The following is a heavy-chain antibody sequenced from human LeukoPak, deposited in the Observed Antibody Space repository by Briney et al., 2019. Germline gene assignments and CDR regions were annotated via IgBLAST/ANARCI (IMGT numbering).Heavy chain of an antibody. V-gene: IGHV4-59*01. CDR3: AREGGLRSNYGVYYYYYMDV. CDR2: IYYSGST. Sequence: PSETLSLTCTVSGGSISSYYWSWIRQPPGKGLEWIGYIYYSGSTNYNPSLKSRVTISVDTSKNQFSLKLSSVTAADTAVYYCAREGGLRSNYGVYYYYYMDVWGKGTTVTVSS. CDR1: GGSISSYY. D-gene: IGHD4-11*01. J-gene: IGHJ6*03.